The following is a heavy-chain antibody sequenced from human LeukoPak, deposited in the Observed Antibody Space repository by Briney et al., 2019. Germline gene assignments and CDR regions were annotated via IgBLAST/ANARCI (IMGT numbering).Heavy chain of an antibody. V-gene: IGHV4-30-4*08. CDR1: GGSFSGYY. CDR2: IYYSGST. Sequence: SETLSLTCAVYGGSFSGYYWSWIRQPPGKGLEWIGYIYYSGSTYYNPSLKSRVTISVDTSKNQFSLKLSSVTAADTAVYYCARLIGVQNAFDIWGQGTMVTVSS. D-gene: IGHD3-3*01. J-gene: IGHJ3*02. CDR3: ARLIGVQNAFDI.